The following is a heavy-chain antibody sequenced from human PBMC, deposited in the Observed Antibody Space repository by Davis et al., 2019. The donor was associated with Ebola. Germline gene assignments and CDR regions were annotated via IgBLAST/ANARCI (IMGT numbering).Heavy chain of an antibody. CDR2: IIPIFGTA. V-gene: IGHV1-69*13. J-gene: IGHJ4*02. Sequence: SVKVSCKASGGTFSSYAISWVRQAPGQGLEWMGGIIPIFGTANYAQKFQGRVTITADESTSTAYMELSSLRSDDTAVYYCAILGYSYGYLFDYWGQGTLVTVSS. CDR1: GGTFSSYA. CDR3: AILGYSYGYLFDY. D-gene: IGHD5-18*01.